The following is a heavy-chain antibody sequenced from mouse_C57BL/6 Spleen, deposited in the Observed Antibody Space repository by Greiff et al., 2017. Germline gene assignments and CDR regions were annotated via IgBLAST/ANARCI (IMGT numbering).Heavy chain of an antibody. J-gene: IGHJ3*01. CDR3: AREDYSNYGFAY. CDR1: GYTFTDYY. V-gene: IGHV1-84*01. Sequence: LMESGPELVKPGASVKISCKASGYTFTDYYINWVKQRPGQGLEWIGWIYPGSGNTKYNEKFKGKATLTVDTSSSTAYMQLSSLTAEDSAVYFSAREDYSNYGFAYWGQGTLVTVSA. CDR2: IYPGSGNT. D-gene: IGHD2-5*01.